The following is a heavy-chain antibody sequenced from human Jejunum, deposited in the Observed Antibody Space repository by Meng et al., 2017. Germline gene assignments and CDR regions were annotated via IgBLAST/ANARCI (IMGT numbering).Heavy chain of an antibody. CDR1: GYTFTTYW. J-gene: IGHJ3*02. Sequence: GESLKISCQGSGYTFTTYWIVWVRQMPGKGLEWMGIFNPGNSDTRNNPSFQGQVTMSADNSVSTAYLQGSSLEASDTAMYYCARRPNKRGDAFDIWGQGTMVTVSS. CDR3: ARRPNKRGDAFDI. D-gene: IGHD1/OR15-1a*01. V-gene: IGHV5-51*01. CDR2: FNPGNSDT.